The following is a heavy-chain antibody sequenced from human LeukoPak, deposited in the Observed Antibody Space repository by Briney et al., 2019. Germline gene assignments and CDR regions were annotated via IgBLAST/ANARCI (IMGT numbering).Heavy chain of an antibody. CDR1: GFTVSSNY. CDR3: ASPTYYDILTVQG. V-gene: IGHV3-66*01. Sequence: GGSLRLSCAASGFTVSSNYMSWVRQAPGKGLEWVSVIYSGGSTYYADSVKGRFTISRDNSKNTLYLQMNSLRAEDTAVYYCASPTYYDILTVQGWGQGTLVTVSS. D-gene: IGHD3-9*01. J-gene: IGHJ4*02. CDR2: IYSGGST.